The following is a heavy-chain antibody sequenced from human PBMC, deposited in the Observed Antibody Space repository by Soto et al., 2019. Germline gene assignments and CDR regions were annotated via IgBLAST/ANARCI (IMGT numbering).Heavy chain of an antibody. CDR2: IWYDGSNK. D-gene: IGHD3-22*01. CDR1: GFTFNSYG. Sequence: GGSLRLSCAASGFTFNSYGMHWVRQAPGKGLEWVAVIWYDGSNKYYADSVKGRFTISRDNSKNTLYLQMNSLRAEDTAVYYCARGPLSMYYYDSSGSLDYWGQGTLVTVSS. CDR3: ARGPLSMYYYDSSGSLDY. J-gene: IGHJ4*02. V-gene: IGHV3-33*01.